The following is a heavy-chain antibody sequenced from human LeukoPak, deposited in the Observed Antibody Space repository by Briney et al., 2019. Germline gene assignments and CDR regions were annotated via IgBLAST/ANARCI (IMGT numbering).Heavy chain of an antibody. J-gene: IGHJ4*02. V-gene: IGHV4-30-4*08. D-gene: IGHD2-2*01. CDR3: ARDSTQGYCSSTSCYD. CDR1: GGSISSGDYY. Sequence: PSQTLSLTCTVSGGSISSGDYYWSWIRQPPGKGLEWIGYIYYSGSTYYNPSLKSRVTISVDTSKNQFSLKLSSVTAADTAVYYCARDSTQGYCSSTSCYDWGQGTLVTVSS. CDR2: IYYSGST.